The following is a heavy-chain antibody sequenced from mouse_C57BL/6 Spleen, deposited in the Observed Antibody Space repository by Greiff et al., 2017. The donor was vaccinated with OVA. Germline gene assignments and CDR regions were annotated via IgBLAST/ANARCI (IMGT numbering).Heavy chain of an antibody. D-gene: IGHD2-4*01. CDR1: GYSITSGYY. J-gene: IGHJ2*01. CDR2: ISYDGSN. V-gene: IGHV3-6*01. CDR3: ARGYDYDGGFDY. Sequence: EVQLQQSGPGLVKPSQSLSLTCSVTGYSITSGYYWNWIRQFPGNKLEWMGYISYDGSNNYNPSLKNRISITRDTSKNQFFLKLNSVTTEDTATYYCARGYDYDGGFDYWGQGTTLTVSS.